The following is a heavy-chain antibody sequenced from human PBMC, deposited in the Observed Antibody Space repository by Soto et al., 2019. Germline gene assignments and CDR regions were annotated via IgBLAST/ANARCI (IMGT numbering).Heavy chain of an antibody. CDR3: ASVILGFFLMHYGMYV. D-gene: IGHD3-10*01. V-gene: IGHV3-48*02. CDR1: GFTFSSYS. J-gene: IGHJ6*02. Sequence: HPGGSLRLSCAASGFTFSSYSMNWFRQAPGKGLEWVSYISSSSSTIYYADSVKGRFTISRDNAKNSLYLQMNSLRDEDTAVYYCASVILGFFLMHYGMYVCGQGTSVIVSS. CDR2: ISSSSSTI.